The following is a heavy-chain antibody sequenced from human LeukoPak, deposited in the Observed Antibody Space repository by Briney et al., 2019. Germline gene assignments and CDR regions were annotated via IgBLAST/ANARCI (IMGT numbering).Heavy chain of an antibody. V-gene: IGHV3-66*01. J-gene: IGHJ6*02. CDR3: ARDHRVGYYYYGMDV. Sequence: GGSLRLSCAASGYIVSSSYITWVRQAPGKGLEWVSVIYSGGSTYYADSVKGRFTISRDNSKNTLYLQMNSLRAEDTAVYYCARDHRVGYYYYGMDVWGQGTTVTVSS. CDR2: IYSGGST. CDR1: GYIVSSSY. D-gene: IGHD2-2*01.